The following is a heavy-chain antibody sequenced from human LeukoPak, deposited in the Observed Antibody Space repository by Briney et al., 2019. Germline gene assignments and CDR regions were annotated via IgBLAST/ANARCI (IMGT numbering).Heavy chain of an antibody. CDR1: GGSFSGYY. J-gene: IGHJ4*02. D-gene: IGHD3-22*01. Sequence: TSETLSLTCAVYGGSFSGYYWSWIRQTAGKGLEWIGEINHSGSAKYSPSLKSRVSISVTLSKNQFSLDLSSVTAADTAVYYCARGQALYSDASGYYAGGFYYFDKWGQGTLVTVSS. CDR2: INHSGSA. CDR3: ARGQALYSDASGYYAGGFYYFDK. V-gene: IGHV4-34*01.